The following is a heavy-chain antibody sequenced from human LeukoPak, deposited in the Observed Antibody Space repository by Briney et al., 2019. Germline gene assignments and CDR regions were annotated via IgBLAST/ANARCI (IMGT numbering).Heavy chain of an antibody. CDR2: ISADGST. J-gene: IGHJ5*02. D-gene: IGHD2-8*02. V-gene: IGHV4-38-2*02. CDR1: GYSISSAYY. Sequence: SETLSLTCTVSGYSISSAYYWGWIRQPPGKGLEWIGRISADGSTNYSPSLKSRVTFSIDPSKNHFSLKLTSVTAADTAVYYCAKGSGPPWFDPWGQGTLVTVSS. CDR3: AKGSGPPWFDP.